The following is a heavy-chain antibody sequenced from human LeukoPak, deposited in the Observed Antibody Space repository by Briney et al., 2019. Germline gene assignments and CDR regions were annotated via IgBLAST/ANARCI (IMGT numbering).Heavy chain of an antibody. D-gene: IGHD1-26*01. CDR1: GGTFSSYA. V-gene: IGHV1-69*01. J-gene: IGHJ4*02. Sequence: SVKVSCKASGGTFSSYAISWVRQAPGQGLEWMGGIIPIFGTANYAQKFQGRVTITADESTSTAYMELSSLRSEDTAVYYCAREPVGATPGELDYWGQGTLVTVSS. CDR3: AREPVGATPGELDY. CDR2: IIPIFGTA.